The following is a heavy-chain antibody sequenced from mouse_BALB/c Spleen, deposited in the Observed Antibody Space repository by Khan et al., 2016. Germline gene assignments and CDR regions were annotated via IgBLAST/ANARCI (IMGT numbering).Heavy chain of an antibody. V-gene: IGHV14-3*02. Sequence: VQLQQPGAELVKPGASVKLSCTASDFNIKDTYMHWVKQRPEQGLEWIGRIDPANGNTKYDPKFQGKATITADTSSNTAYLQLSSLTSEDTAVYYGARSYYGYDVEGYYYAMDYWGQGTSVTVSS. CDR3: ARSYYGYDVEGYYYAMDY. CDR2: IDPANGNT. CDR1: DFNIKDTY. J-gene: IGHJ4*01. D-gene: IGHD2-9*01.